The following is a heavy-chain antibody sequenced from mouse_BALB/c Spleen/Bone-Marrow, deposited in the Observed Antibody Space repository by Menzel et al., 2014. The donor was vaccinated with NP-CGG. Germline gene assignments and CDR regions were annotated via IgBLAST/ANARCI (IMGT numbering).Heavy chain of an antibody. D-gene: IGHD1-1*01. J-gene: IGHJ3*01. CDR3: AREGYASTAWFAY. CDR2: INTYSGNT. V-gene: IGHV1-67*01. Sequence: VHLVESGPELVRPGVSVKISCKGSGYTFTDYAMHWVKRSHAKSLEWIGVINTYSGNTNYNQNFKGKATMTVDKSSSTAFMELARLTYEDSAIYYCAREGYASTAWFAYWGQGTLVTVSA. CDR1: GYTFTDYA.